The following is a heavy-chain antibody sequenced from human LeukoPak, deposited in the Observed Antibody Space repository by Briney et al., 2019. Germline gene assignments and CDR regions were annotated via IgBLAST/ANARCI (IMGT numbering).Heavy chain of an antibody. J-gene: IGHJ4*02. CDR3: ARKEGELLLGVDY. Sequence: PGGSLRLSCAASGFTFSSYGMHWVRQAPGKGLEWVAVIWYDGSNKYYADSVKGRFTISRDNSKNTLYLQMNSLRAEDTAVYYCARKEGELLLGVDYWGQRTLVTVSS. CDR2: IWYDGSNK. D-gene: IGHD1-26*01. V-gene: IGHV3-33*01. CDR1: GFTFSSYG.